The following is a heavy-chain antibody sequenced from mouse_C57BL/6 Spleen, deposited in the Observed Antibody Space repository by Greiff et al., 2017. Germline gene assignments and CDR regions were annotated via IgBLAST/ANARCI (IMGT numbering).Heavy chain of an antibody. CDR3: AREGVTGTFDY. Sequence: VQLQQSGAELVRPGASVTLSCKASGYTFTDYEMHWVKQTPVHGLEWIGAIDPETGGTNYNEKFKSKATLTVDKSSSTAYMQLSSLTSEDSAVYYCAREGVTGTFDYWGQGTTLTVSS. CDR2: IDPETGGT. D-gene: IGHD4-1*01. J-gene: IGHJ2*01. CDR1: GYTFTDYE. V-gene: IGHV1-15*01.